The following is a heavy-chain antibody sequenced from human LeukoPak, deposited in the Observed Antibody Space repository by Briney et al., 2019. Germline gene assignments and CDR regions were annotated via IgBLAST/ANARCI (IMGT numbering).Heavy chain of an antibody. CDR3: ARGTVYYDFWSGPSEVYGMDV. J-gene: IGHJ6*02. CDR2: INHSGST. Sequence: PSETLSLTCAVYGGSFSGYYWSWIRQPPGKGLEWIGEINHSGSTNYNPSLKSRVTISVDTSKNQFSLKLSSVTAADTAVYYCARGTVYYDFWSGPSEVYGMDVWGQGTTVTVS. V-gene: IGHV4-34*01. D-gene: IGHD3-3*01. CDR1: GGSFSGYY.